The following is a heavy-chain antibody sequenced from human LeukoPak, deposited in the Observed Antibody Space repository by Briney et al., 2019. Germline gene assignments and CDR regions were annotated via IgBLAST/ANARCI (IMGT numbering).Heavy chain of an antibody. Sequence: PGRSLRLSCAASGFTFSSYPMHWVRQAPGKGLEWVAVISYDGSNKYYADSVKGRFTISRDNSKNTPYLQMNSLRAEDTAVYYCARGRSSGWYDTVIYYYYGMDVWGQGTTVTVSS. J-gene: IGHJ6*02. CDR1: GFTFSSYP. D-gene: IGHD6-19*01. V-gene: IGHV3-30-3*01. CDR2: ISYDGSNK. CDR3: ARGRSSGWYDTVIYYYYGMDV.